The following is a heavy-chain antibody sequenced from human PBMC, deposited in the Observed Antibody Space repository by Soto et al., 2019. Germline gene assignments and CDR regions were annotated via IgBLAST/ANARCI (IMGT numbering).Heavy chain of an antibody. D-gene: IGHD2-2*01. Sequence: PSGPLSLTCAVYGWSFSGYYWSWIRQPPGKGLEWIGEINHSGSTNYNPSLKSRVTISVDTSKNQFSLKLSSVTAADTAVYYCARGRQLLLNNWFDPWGQGTLVTVSS. V-gene: IGHV4-34*01. CDR3: ARGRQLLLNNWFDP. CDR2: INHSGST. CDR1: GWSFSGYY. J-gene: IGHJ5*02.